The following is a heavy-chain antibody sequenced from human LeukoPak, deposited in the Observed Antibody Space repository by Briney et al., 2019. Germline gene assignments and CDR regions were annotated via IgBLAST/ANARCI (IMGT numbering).Heavy chain of an antibody. Sequence: PGRSLRLSCAASGFTFSSSVMHWVRQAPGKGLEWVAVISYDGNNKYYVDSVKGRFTISRDNSKNTLYLQMNSLRAEDTAVYYCASGRFGELCYFDYWGQGTLVTVSS. CDR3: ASGRFGELCYFDY. V-gene: IGHV3-30-3*01. J-gene: IGHJ4*02. CDR2: ISYDGNNK. CDR1: GFTFSSSV. D-gene: IGHD3-10*01.